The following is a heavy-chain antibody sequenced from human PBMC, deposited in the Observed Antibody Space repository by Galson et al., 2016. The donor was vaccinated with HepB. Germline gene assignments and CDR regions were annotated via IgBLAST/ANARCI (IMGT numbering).Heavy chain of an antibody. CDR2: ISSDGNNK. D-gene: IGHD5-24*01. Sequence: SLRLSCAASGFTFSSYGMHWVRQAPGKGLEWVAVISSDGNNKDYADSVKGRFTISRDNSKNTLYLQMNSLRAEDTAVYYCARDLDGYNHQYYFHYWGQGTLVTVSS. CDR3: ARDLDGYNHQYYFHY. CDR1: GFTFSSYG. V-gene: IGHV3-30*03. J-gene: IGHJ4*02.